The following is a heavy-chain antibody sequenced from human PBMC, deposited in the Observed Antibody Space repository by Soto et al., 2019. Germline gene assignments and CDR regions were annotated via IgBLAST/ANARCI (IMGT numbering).Heavy chain of an antibody. D-gene: IGHD5-18*01. CDR2: IIPIFGTA. J-gene: IGHJ4*02. Sequence: SVKVSCKASGGTFSSYAISWVRQAPGQGLEWMGGIIPIFGTANYAQKFQGRVTITADESTSTAYMELSSLRSEDTAAYYCARSGYSYGNFDYWGKGPLVTVSS. V-gene: IGHV1-69*13. CDR1: GGTFSSYA. CDR3: ARSGYSYGNFDY.